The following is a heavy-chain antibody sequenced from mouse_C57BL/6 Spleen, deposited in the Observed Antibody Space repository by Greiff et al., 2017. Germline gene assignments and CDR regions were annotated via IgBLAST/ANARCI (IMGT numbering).Heavy chain of an antibody. CDR2: IDPSDSET. D-gene: IGHD2-14*01. CDR1: GYTFTSYW. CDR3: ARRVRDYAMDY. Sequence: VQLQQPGAELVRPGSSVKLSCKASGYTFTSYWMHWVKQRPIQGLEWIGNIDPSDSETHYNQKFKDKATLTVDKSSSTAYMQLSSLTSEDSAVYYCARRVRDYAMDYWGQGTSVTVSS. V-gene: IGHV1-52*01. J-gene: IGHJ4*01.